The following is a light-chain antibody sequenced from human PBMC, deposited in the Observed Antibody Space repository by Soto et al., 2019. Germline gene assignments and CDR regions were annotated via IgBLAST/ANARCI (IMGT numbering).Light chain of an antibody. J-gene: IGKJ1*01. CDR2: GAS. CDR1: QSVGGTF. V-gene: IGKV3-20*01. Sequence: EVVMTQSPATLSVSPGEGATLSCRASQSVGGTFLAWYQQKPGQTPRLLIHGASSRATGIPDRFSGSGSGTDFTLTISRLEPEDSAVYYCQQSGRPFGQGTKVDIK. CDR3: QQSGRP.